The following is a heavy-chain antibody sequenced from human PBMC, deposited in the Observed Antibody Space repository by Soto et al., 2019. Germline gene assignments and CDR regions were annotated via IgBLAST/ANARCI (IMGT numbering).Heavy chain of an antibody. Sequence: ASVKVSCKASGYTFTSYGMSWVRQAPGQGLEWMGWISAYNGNTNYAQKLQGRVTMTTDTSTSTAYMELRSLRSDDTAVYYCAREFYGSGSYYGDYWGQGTLVTVSS. J-gene: IGHJ4*02. D-gene: IGHD3-10*01. CDR2: ISAYNGNT. CDR3: AREFYGSGSYYGDY. V-gene: IGHV1-18*04. CDR1: GYTFTSYG.